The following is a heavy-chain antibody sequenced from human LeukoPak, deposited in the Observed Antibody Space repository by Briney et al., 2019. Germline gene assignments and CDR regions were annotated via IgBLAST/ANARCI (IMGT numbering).Heavy chain of an antibody. CDR3: ARPPYDFSKGHNFDY. D-gene: IGHD3/OR15-3a*01. CDR1: GFTFSSYW. V-gene: IGHV3-7*01. J-gene: IGHJ4*02. Sequence: GGSLRLSCAASGFTFSSYWMTWVRQAPGKRLEWVANIKQDGSEKYYVDSVEGRFTISRDNAKNSLYLQMNSLRAEDTAVYYCARPPYDFSKGHNFDYWGQGTLVTISS. CDR2: IKQDGSEK.